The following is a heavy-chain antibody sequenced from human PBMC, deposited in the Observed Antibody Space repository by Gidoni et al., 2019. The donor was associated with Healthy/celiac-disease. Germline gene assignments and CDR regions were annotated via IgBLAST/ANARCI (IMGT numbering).Heavy chain of an antibody. CDR2: IIPIFGTA. D-gene: IGHD3-3*01. V-gene: IGHV1-69*01. CDR3: ARGDHYDFWSGYYDNWFDP. Sequence: QVQLVQSGAEVKKPGSSVKVSCKASGGTFSSYAISWVRQAPGQGLEWTGGIIPIFGTANYAQKFQGRVTITADESTSTAYMELSSLRSEDTAVYYCARGDHYDFWSGYYDNWFDPWGQGTLVTVSS. CDR1: GGTFSSYA. J-gene: IGHJ5*02.